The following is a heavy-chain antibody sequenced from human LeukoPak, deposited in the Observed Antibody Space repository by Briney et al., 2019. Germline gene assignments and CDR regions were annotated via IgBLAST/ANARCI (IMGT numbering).Heavy chain of an antibody. CDR3: ARHPGGTIFLNWFDP. Sequence: SETLSLTCTVSGGSISSGGYYWSWIRQHPGKGLEWIGYIYYSGSTYYNPSLKSRVTISVDTSKNQFSLKLSSVTAADTAVYYCARHPGGTIFLNWFDPWGQGTLVTVSS. D-gene: IGHD3-3*01. CDR1: GGSISSGGYY. V-gene: IGHV4-31*03. J-gene: IGHJ5*02. CDR2: IYYSGST.